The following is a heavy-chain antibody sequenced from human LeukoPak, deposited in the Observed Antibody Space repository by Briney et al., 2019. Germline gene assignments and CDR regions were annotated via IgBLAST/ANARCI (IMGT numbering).Heavy chain of an antibody. Sequence: GGSLRLSCAASGFTFSSYEINWVRQAPGKGLEWVSYISSSGSTRYYADSVKGRFTISRDNAKNTLYLQMNSLRAEDTAVYYCARANNGDYDYWGQGTLVTVSS. J-gene: IGHJ4*02. CDR1: GFTFSSYE. CDR3: ARANNGDYDY. CDR2: ISSSGSTR. V-gene: IGHV3-48*03. D-gene: IGHD4-17*01.